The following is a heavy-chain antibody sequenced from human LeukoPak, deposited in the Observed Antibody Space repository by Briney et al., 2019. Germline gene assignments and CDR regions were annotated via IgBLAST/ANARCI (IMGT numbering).Heavy chain of an antibody. CDR1: GFTFSSYA. CDR3: AREPLAAAGSWDAFDI. Sequence: GGSLRLSCAASGFTFSSYAMHWVRQAPGKGLEWVAVISYDGSNKYYADSVKGRFTISRDNSKNTLYLQMNSLRAEDTAVYYCAREPLAAAGSWDAFDIWGQGTTVTVSS. V-gene: IGHV3-30*04. D-gene: IGHD6-13*01. J-gene: IGHJ3*02. CDR2: ISYDGSNK.